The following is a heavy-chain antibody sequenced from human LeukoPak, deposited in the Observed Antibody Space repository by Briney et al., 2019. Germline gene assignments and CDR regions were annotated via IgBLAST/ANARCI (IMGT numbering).Heavy chain of an antibody. V-gene: IGHV1-18*01. CDR1: GYTFTSYG. Sequence: ASVKVSCKASGYTFTSYGISWVRQAPGQGLEWMGWISAYKGNTNYAQKLQGRVTMTTDTSTGTAYMELRSLRSDDTAVYYCARTHGYGDRYNWFDPWGQGTLVTVSS. J-gene: IGHJ5*02. D-gene: IGHD4-17*01. CDR3: ARTHGYGDRYNWFDP. CDR2: ISAYKGNT.